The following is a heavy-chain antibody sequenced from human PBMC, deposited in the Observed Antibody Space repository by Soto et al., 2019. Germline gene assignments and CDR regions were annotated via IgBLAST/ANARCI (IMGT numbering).Heavy chain of an antibody. Sequence: PGGSLRLSCAASGFTFSSYGMHWVRQAPGKGLEWVAVISYDGSNKYYADSVKGRFTISRDNSKNTLYLQMNSLRAEDTAVYYCAKEFYDSSGFDYWGQGTLVTVSS. D-gene: IGHD3-22*01. CDR2: ISYDGSNK. J-gene: IGHJ4*02. CDR1: GFTFSSYG. V-gene: IGHV3-30*18. CDR3: AKEFYDSSGFDY.